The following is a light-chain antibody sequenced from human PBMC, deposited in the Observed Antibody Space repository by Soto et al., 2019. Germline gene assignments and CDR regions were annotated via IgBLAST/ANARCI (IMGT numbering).Light chain of an antibody. CDR1: QDISNY. Sequence: DIQMTQSPSSLSASVGDRVTITCQASQDISNYLNWYQQKPGKAPKLLIYDASNLETGVPSRFSGSGSGTDFTFTFSSLQPEDIATYYCQQYDNLPRGFTFGPGTKVDIK. CDR2: DAS. J-gene: IGKJ3*01. CDR3: QQYDNLPRGFT. V-gene: IGKV1-33*01.